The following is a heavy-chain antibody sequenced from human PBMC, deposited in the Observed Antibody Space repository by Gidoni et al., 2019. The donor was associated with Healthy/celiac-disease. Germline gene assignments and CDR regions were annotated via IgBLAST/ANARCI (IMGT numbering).Heavy chain of an antibody. Sequence: QLQLQESGPGLVKPSETLSLTCTVSGGSISSSSYYWGWIRQPPGKGLEWIGSIYYSGSTYYNPSLKSRVTISVDTSKNQFSLKLSSVTAADTAVYYCARSSAPYYFDYWGQGTLVTVSS. CDR1: GGSISSSSYY. V-gene: IGHV4-39*01. CDR2: IYYSGST. J-gene: IGHJ4*02. CDR3: ARSSAPYYFDY.